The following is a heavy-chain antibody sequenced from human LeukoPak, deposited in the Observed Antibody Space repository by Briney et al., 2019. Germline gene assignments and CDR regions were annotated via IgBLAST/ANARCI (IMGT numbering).Heavy chain of an antibody. J-gene: IGHJ3*02. CDR2: IYYTGNT. CDR1: GVSISSSNSY. V-gene: IGHV4-39*07. Sequence: SETLSLTCTVSGVSISSSNSYWGWIRQPPGTGLEWIASIYYTGNTYYNTSLKSRVTISVDTSKNQFSLKLSSVTAADTAVYFCARGPYSYDSSGAFDIWGQGTMVTVSS. CDR3: ARGPYSYDSSGAFDI. D-gene: IGHD3-22*01.